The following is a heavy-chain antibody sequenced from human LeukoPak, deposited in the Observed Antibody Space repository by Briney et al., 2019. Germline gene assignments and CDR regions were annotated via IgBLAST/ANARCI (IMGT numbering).Heavy chain of an antibody. Sequence: GGSLRLSCAASGFTVSSYAMSWVRQAPGQGLEWVSVISGSGGFTYYADSVKGRFTISRDNSKNTLYLQMNSLRADDTAVYYCAKADISGTTRWFDPWGQGTLVTVSS. CDR1: GFTVSSYA. CDR3: AKADISGTTRWFDP. V-gene: IGHV3-23*01. J-gene: IGHJ5*02. CDR2: ISGSGGFT. D-gene: IGHD1-20*01.